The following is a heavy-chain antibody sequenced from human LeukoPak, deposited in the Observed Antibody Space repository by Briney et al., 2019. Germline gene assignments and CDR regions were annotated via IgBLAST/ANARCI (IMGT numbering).Heavy chain of an antibody. V-gene: IGHV4-39*07. D-gene: IGHD5-18*01. CDR3: ARVRGYSYEYYYYCYYMDV. CDR1: GGSISSSSYY. CDR2: IYYSGST. J-gene: IGHJ6*03. Sequence: PSETLSLTCTVSGGSISSSSYYWGWIRQPPGKGLEWIGSIYYSGSTYYNPSLKSRVTISVDTSKNQFSLKLSSVTAADTAVYYCARVRGYSYEYYYYCYYMDVWGKGTTVTVSS.